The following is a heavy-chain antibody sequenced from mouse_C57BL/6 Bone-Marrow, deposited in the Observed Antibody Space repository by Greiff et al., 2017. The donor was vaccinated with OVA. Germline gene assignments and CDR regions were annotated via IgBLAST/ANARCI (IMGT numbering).Heavy chain of an antibody. CDR2: INPYNGDT. D-gene: IGHD2-1*01. CDR1: GYSFTGYF. Sequence: EVKLMESGPELVKPGDSVKISCKASGYSFTGYFMNWVMQSHGKSLEWIGRINPYNGDTFYNQKFKGKATLTVDKSSSTAHMELRSLTSEDSAVYYCASLYYGNPWFAYWGQGTLVTVSA. J-gene: IGHJ3*01. V-gene: IGHV1-20*01. CDR3: ASLYYGNPWFAY.